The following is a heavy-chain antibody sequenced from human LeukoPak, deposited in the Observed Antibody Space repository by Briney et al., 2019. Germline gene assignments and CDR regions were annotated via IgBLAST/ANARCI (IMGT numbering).Heavy chain of an antibody. J-gene: IGHJ4*02. CDR1: GSTFTNHG. D-gene: IGHD5-18*01. CDR3: ARDYDTAMDLDY. V-gene: IGHV1-18*01. Sequence: GASVKVSCKVSGSTFTNHGISWVREAPGQGLEWMGWISTYNGHTNYAQKFQGRVTMTTDTSTSTVYMEVRSLRSDDTAVYYCARDYDTAMDLDYWGQGTLVTVSS. CDR2: ISTYNGHT.